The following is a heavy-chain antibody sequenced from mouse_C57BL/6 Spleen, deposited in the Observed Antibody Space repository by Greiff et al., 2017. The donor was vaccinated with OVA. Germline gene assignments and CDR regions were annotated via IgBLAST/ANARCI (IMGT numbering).Heavy chain of an antibody. D-gene: IGHD2-3*01. V-gene: IGHV1-52*01. CDR3: ARAYDGLDY. CDR2: IDPSDSET. CDR1: GYTFTSYW. J-gene: IGHJ2*01. Sequence: QVQLKQPGAELVRPGSSVKLSCKASGYTFTSYWMHWVKQRPIQGLEWIGNIDPSDSETHYNQKFKDKATLTVDKSSSTAYMQLSSLTSEDSAVYYCARAYDGLDYWGQGTTLTVSS.